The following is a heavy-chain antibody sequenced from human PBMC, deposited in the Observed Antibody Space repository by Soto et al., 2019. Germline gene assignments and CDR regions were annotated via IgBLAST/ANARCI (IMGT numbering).Heavy chain of an antibody. CDR3: ARGPIVGATKAFDY. D-gene: IGHD1-26*01. CDR2: IYHSGST. CDR1: GGSISSYS. Sequence: SETLSLTCTVSGGSISSYSWSWIRQPPGKGLEWIGYIYHSGSTYYNPCLKSRVTISVDRSKNQFSLKLSSVTAADTAVYYCARGPIVGATKAFDYWGQGTLVTVSS. J-gene: IGHJ4*02. V-gene: IGHV4-30-2*01.